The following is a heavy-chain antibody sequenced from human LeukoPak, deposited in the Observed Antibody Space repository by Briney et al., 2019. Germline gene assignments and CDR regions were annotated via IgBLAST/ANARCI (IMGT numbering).Heavy chain of an antibody. V-gene: IGHV4-59*08. CDR3: ARSFTVAGAFDI. J-gene: IGHJ3*02. CDR1: GGSISSYY. Sequence: PSETLSLTCTVSGGSISSYYWSWIRQPPGKGLEWIGYIYYSGSTNYNPSLKSRVTISVDTSKNQFSLKLSSVTAADTAVYYCARSFTVAGAFDIWGQGTMVTVSS. D-gene: IGHD4-23*01. CDR2: IYYSGST.